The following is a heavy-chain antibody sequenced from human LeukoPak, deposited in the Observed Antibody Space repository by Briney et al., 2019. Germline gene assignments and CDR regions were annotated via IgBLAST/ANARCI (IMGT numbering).Heavy chain of an antibody. Sequence: GASVKVSCKASGYTFTSYGISWVRQAPGQGLEWMGWISAYNGNTNYAQKLQGRVTMTTDTSTSTAYMELRSLRSDDTAVYYCARGRIRCSSTSCHTFDPWGQGTLVTVSS. V-gene: IGHV1-18*01. CDR3: ARGRIRCSSTSCHTFDP. D-gene: IGHD2-2*01. J-gene: IGHJ5*02. CDR1: GYTFTSYG. CDR2: ISAYNGNT.